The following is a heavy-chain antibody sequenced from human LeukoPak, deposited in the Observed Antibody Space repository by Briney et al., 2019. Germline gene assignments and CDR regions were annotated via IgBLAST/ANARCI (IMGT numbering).Heavy chain of an antibody. CDR2: IYYSGST. J-gene: IGHJ6*03. D-gene: IGHD1-26*01. CDR3: ARLTSGSYSFYYYIGV. CDR1: GGSINGYY. Sequence: SETLSLTCTVSGGSINGYYWSWLRQPPGKGLEGIGYIYYSGSTNYNPSLKSRVTMSVDTSKNQFSLKLTSVTAAATAVYYCARLTSGSYSFYYYIGVWGKGTTVTVSS. V-gene: IGHV4-59*01.